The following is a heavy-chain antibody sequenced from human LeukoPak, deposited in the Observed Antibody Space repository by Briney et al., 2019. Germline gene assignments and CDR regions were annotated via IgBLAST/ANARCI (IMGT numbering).Heavy chain of an antibody. J-gene: IGHJ4*02. V-gene: IGHV3-21*01. CDR2: ISSSSSYI. D-gene: IGHD1-26*01. CDR3: ARGGLKEWELLRGYFDY. Sequence: PGGSLRLSCAASGFTFSSYSMNWVRQAPGKGLEWVSSISSSSSYIYYADSVKGRFTISRDNAKNSLYLQMNSLRAEDTAVYYCARGGLKEWELLRGYFDYWGQGTLVTVSS. CDR1: GFTFSSYS.